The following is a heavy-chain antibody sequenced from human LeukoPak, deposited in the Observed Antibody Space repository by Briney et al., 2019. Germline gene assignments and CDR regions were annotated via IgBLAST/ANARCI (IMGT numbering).Heavy chain of an antibody. CDR3: ARYSGDYSANLYYFDY. Sequence: PGGSLRLSCAASGFTVSRNYMGWVRQAPGKGLEWVSVLYSNGNTHYTDSVKGRFTISRDNSKNTLYLQMNNLRAEDTAIYYCARYSGDYSANLYYFDYWGQGTLVTVSS. CDR1: GFTVSRNY. CDR2: LYSNGNT. V-gene: IGHV3-53*01. J-gene: IGHJ4*02. D-gene: IGHD4-23*01.